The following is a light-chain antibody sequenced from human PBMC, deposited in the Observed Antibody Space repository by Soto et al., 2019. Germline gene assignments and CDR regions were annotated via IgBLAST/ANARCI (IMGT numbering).Light chain of an antibody. CDR2: GAT. CDR3: QQYGSSPVT. V-gene: IGKV3-20*01. J-gene: IGKJ1*01. CDR1: QSISIL. Sequence: TLSPSTLPVFPGEKATPSRRASQSISILLAWYQQRPGQAPRLLIHGATSRATGIPARFSGSGSGTDFTLTISRLEPEDFAVYYCQQYGSSPVTFGQGTKVDIK.